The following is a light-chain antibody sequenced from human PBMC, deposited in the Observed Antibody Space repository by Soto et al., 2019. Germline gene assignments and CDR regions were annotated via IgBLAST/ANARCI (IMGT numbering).Light chain of an antibody. V-gene: IGLV2-14*01. CDR2: DVS. CDR1: SSDGVGYNY. CDR3: SSYTSSSTLNYV. J-gene: IGLJ1*01. Sequence: QSVLTQPASVSGSPGQSITISCTGTSSDGVGYNYVSWYQQHPGKAPKLMIYDVSNRPSGVSNRFSGSKSGNTASLTISGLQAEDEADYYCSSYTSSSTLNYVFGTGTKVTVL.